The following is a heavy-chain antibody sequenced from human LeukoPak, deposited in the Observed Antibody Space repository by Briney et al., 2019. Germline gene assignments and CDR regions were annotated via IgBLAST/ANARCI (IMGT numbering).Heavy chain of an antibody. CDR2: IYHSGST. Sequence: PSETLSLTCSVSGYSIITGYYWGWIRQPPGKGLEWIGSIYHSGSTFYNPSLKSRVTISVDPSKNQFSLKLTSVTAADTAVYYCASGPDTAMVDFDYWGQGTLVTVSS. V-gene: IGHV4-38-2*02. J-gene: IGHJ4*02. D-gene: IGHD5-18*01. CDR3: ASGPDTAMVDFDY. CDR1: GYSIITGYY.